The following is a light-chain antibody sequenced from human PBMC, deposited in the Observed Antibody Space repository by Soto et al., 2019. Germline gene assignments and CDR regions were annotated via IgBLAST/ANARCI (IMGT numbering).Light chain of an antibody. J-gene: IGLJ2*01. CDR1: SSDVGGYDL. V-gene: IGLV2-23*02. Sequence: QSVLTQPASVSGSPGQSITISCTGTSSDVGGYDLVSWYQHHPGKVPKLIIFEANKRPSGVSDRFSGSRSGNTASLTISALQAEDEADYSCCSFAGGATFVFGGGTKLTVL. CDR3: CSFAGGATFV. CDR2: EAN.